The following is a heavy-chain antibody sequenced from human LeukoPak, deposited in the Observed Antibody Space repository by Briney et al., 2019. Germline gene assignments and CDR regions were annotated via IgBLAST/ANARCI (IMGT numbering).Heavy chain of an antibody. CDR3: AKDTGWGAVQLLAIDY. Sequence: TGGSLRLSCAASGFTFSSYAMSWVRQAPGKGLEWVSAISGSGGSTYYADSVKGRFTISRDNSKNTLYLQMNSLRAEDTAVYYCAKDTGWGAVQLLAIDYWGQGTLVTVSS. D-gene: IGHD5-18*01. V-gene: IGHV3-23*01. CDR2: ISGSGGST. J-gene: IGHJ4*02. CDR1: GFTFSSYA.